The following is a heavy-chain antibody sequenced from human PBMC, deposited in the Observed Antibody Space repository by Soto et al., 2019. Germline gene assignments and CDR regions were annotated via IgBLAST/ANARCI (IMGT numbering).Heavy chain of an antibody. J-gene: IGHJ6*02. CDR2: IGTRSDV. CDR1: GFTFSSYS. Sequence: PGGSLRVSCAASGFTFSSYSIHWVRQAPGKGLEWVSSIGTRSDVYYADSVKGRFTISRDNAKNSMALQMNSLRAEDTGVYYCAREETAWPLAYGLDVWGQGTTVTVSS. V-gene: IGHV3-21*01. CDR3: AREETAWPLAYGLDV. D-gene: IGHD2-21*02.